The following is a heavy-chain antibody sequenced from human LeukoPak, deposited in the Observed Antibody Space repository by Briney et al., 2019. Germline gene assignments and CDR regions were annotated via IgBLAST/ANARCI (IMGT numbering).Heavy chain of an antibody. CDR1: GFPFSDYF. V-gene: IGHV3-23*01. CDR3: TRRVGGTPDY. D-gene: IGHD1-26*01. J-gene: IGHJ4*02. Sequence: GGSLRLSCVASGFPFSDYFMTWVRQAPGKGLEWVSAIANRDGDTTDYADSVKGRFTIYRDNSKNTVYLEMNSVRAEDTARYNCTRRVGGTPDYWGLGTLVTVSS. CDR2: IANRDGDTT.